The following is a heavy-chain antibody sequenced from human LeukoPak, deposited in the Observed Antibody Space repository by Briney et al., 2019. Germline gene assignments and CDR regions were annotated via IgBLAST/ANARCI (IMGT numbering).Heavy chain of an antibody. V-gene: IGHV3-23*01. CDR1: GFTFSSYA. D-gene: IGHD5-18*01. J-gene: IGHJ4*02. CDR2: ISGSGGST. CDR3: AKGPDPRVDTAMGYYFDY. Sequence: GESLRLSCAASGFTFSSYAMCWVRQAPGKGLEWVSAISGSGGSTYYADSVRGRFTISRDNSKNTLYLQMNSLRAEDTAVYYCAKGPDPRVDTAMGYYFDYWGQGTLVTVSS.